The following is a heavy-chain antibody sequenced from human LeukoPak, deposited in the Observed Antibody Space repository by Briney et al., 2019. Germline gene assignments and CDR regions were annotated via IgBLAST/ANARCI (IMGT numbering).Heavy chain of an antibody. CDR3: ARGRARVYRQFDP. CDR2: INHSGST. D-gene: IGHD3-16*02. CDR1: GGSFSGYY. V-gene: IGHV4-34*01. J-gene: IGHJ5*02. Sequence: PSETLSLTCAVYGGSFSGYYWSWIRQPPGKGLEWIGEINHSGSTNYNPSLKSRVTISVDTSKNQFSLKLSSVTAADTAVYYCARGRARVYRQFDPWGQGTLVTVSS.